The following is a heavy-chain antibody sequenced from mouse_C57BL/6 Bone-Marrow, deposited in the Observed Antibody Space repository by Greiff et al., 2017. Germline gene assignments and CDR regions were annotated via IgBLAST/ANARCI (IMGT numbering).Heavy chain of an antibody. V-gene: IGHV1-55*01. Sequence: QVQLQQPGAELVKPGASVKMSCKASGYTFTSYWITWVKQRPGQGLEWIGDIYPGSGSTNYNEKFKSKATLTVDTSSSTAYMQLSSLTSEDSAVYYCARSYYGRATEGTGFDYWGQGTTLTVSS. D-gene: IGHD1-1*01. J-gene: IGHJ2*01. CDR2: IYPGSGST. CDR1: GYTFTSYW. CDR3: ARSYYGRATEGTGFDY.